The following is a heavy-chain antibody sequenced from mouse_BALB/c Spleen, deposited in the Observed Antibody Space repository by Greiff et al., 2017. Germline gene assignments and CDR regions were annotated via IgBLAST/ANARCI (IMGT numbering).Heavy chain of an antibody. CDR1: GYTFTDYE. CDR3: TRRGGGSGYAY. J-gene: IGHJ2*01. V-gene: IGHV1-15*01. D-gene: IGHD3-1*01. Sequence: VQLQESGAELVRPGASVTLSCKASGYTFTDYEMHWVKQTPVHGLEWIGAIDPETGGTAYNQKFKGKATLTADKSSSTAYMELRSLTSEDSAVYYCTRRGGGSGYAYWGQGTTLTVSS. CDR2: IDPETGGT.